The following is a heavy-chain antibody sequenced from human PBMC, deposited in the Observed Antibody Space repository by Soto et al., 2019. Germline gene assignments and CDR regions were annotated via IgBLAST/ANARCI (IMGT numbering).Heavy chain of an antibody. Sequence: EVQLVASGGGLVQPGGSLRLSCAASGFTVSSNYMSWVRQAPGKGLELVSVIYSGGSTYYADSVKGRLTISRDNSKNTVYLQMSSLRAEDRAVYYCARVKGDIAGPPDYWGQGTLVTVSS. CDR2: IYSGGST. CDR1: GFTVSSNY. V-gene: IGHV3-66*01. CDR3: ARVKGDIAGPPDY. J-gene: IGHJ4*02. D-gene: IGHD6-6*01.